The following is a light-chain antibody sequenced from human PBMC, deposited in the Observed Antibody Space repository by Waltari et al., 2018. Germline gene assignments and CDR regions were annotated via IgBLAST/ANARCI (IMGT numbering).Light chain of an antibody. CDR2: DDS. CDR3: LVWHSTIDHQGV. J-gene: IGLJ2*01. CDR1: HIGSKS. Sequence: SYVVTPSPSVSVAPGATARITCGGDHIGSKSVHWYQQRPGQGPVLVISDDSDRPSGIPERFSGSNSGNTATLTISWVEAEDEADYYCLVWHSTIDHQGVFGGGTKLTVL. V-gene: IGLV3-21*04.